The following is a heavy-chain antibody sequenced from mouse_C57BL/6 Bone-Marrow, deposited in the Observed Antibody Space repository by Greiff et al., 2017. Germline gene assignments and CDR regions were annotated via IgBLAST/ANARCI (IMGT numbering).Heavy chain of an antibody. Sequence: VQLKESGGGLVKPGGSLKLSCAASGFTFSSYAMSWVRQTPEKRLEWVATISDGGSYTYYPDNVKGRFTISRDNAENNLYLQMSHLKSEDTAMYYCARDRLLRYLYAMDYWGQGTSVTVSS. D-gene: IGHD1-1*01. V-gene: IGHV5-4*01. J-gene: IGHJ4*01. CDR1: GFTFSSYA. CDR3: ARDRLLRYLYAMDY. CDR2: ISDGGSYT.